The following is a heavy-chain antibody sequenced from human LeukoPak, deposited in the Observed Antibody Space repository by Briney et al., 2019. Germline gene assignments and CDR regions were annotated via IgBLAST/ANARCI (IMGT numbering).Heavy chain of an antibody. CDR3: ARESIGSGSRYYFDY. CDR1: GGTFSSYA. J-gene: IGHJ4*02. V-gene: IGHV1-69*05. Sequence: GASVKVSCKASGGTFSSYAISWVRQAPGQGLEWMGRIIPIFGTANYAQKIQGRVTITTDESTSTAYMELSSLRSEDTAVYYCARESIGSGSRYYFDYWGQGTLVTVSS. D-gene: IGHD3-22*01. CDR2: IIPIFGTA.